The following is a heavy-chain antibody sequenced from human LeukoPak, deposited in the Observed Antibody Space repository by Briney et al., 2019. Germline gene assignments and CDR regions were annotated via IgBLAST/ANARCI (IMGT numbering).Heavy chain of an antibody. Sequence: HPGGSLRLSCAASGFTFSSSAMSWVRQAPGKGLEWVSAISGSGDSTYYADSVKGRFTISRDNSKNTLYPQMNSLRAEDTAVYYCARAPYDSSGYFCWGQGTLVTVSS. V-gene: IGHV3-23*01. J-gene: IGHJ4*02. CDR3: ARAPYDSSGYFC. D-gene: IGHD3-22*01. CDR2: ISGSGDST. CDR1: GFTFSSSA.